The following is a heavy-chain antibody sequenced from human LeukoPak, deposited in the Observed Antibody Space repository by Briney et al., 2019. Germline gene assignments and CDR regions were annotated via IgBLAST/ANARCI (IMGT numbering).Heavy chain of an antibody. CDR3: AREGLNYFDY. D-gene: IGHD3-22*01. CDR1: GFILSSYR. Sequence: GGSLRFYCAASGFILSSYRMNRVRQAPGMGLEWVSSISSSSTYIYYADSVKGRFTIARDNAKSSLDLQMNSLRAEDTAVYYCAREGLNYFDYWGQGTLVTVSS. V-gene: IGHV3-21*01. J-gene: IGHJ4*02. CDR2: ISSSSTYI.